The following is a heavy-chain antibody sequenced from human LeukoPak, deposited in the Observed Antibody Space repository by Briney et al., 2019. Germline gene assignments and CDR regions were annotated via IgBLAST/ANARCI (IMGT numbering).Heavy chain of an antibody. Sequence: ASVKVSFKASGYTFTSYGVSWVRQAPGQGLEWMGWISAYNGNTHYAQKLQGRVTMTTDTSTSTAYMELRSLRSDDTAVYYCARDLYCSSTSCPLGWWFDPWGQGTLVTVSS. CDR3: ARDLYCSSTSCPLGWWFDP. CDR2: ISAYNGNT. J-gene: IGHJ5*02. V-gene: IGHV1-18*01. D-gene: IGHD2-2*01. CDR1: GYTFTSYG.